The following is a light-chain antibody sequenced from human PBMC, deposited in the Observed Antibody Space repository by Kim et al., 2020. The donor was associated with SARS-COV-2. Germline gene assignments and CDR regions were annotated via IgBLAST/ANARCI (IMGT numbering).Light chain of an antibody. CDR1: NSDIGINP. Sequence: QSVLTQPPSASGTPGQRVTISCSGTNSDIGINPVSWYQQLPGTTPKLLIYSNVQRPSGVPDRFSGSKSGTSASLAISGLQSEDEADYYCASWDDSLSGWVFGGGTQLTVL. V-gene: IGLV1-44*01. CDR3: ASWDDSLSGWV. J-gene: IGLJ3*02. CDR2: SNV.